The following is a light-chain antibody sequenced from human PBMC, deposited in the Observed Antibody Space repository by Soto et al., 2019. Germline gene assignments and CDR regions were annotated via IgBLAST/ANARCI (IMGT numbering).Light chain of an antibody. V-gene: IGKV3-15*01. CDR2: GAS. CDR1: QSVSTN. J-gene: IGKJ1*01. Sequence: EIVMTQPPVTLSVSPGERATLSCRASQSVSTNLAWYQQKPGQAPRVLIYGASTRATNIPARFSGSGSGTDFTLTISSLQSEDFALYYCQHYNNWPTFGQGTKVDIK. CDR3: QHYNNWPT.